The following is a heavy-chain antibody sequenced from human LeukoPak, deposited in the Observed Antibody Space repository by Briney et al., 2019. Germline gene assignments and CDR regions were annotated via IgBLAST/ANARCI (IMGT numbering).Heavy chain of an antibody. CDR3: VRDFLDGDNAFDI. CDR1: GGSISGYY. Sequence: SETLSLTCAVSGGSISGYYWTWVRQSAGKGLEWIGRIYSSGNANYNPSLKSRVTMSVDTSKNQFSLKLTSVTAADTAVYYCVRDFLDGDNAFDIWGQGTMVTVSS. D-gene: IGHD3/OR15-3a*01. CDR2: IYSSGNA. J-gene: IGHJ3*02. V-gene: IGHV4-4*07.